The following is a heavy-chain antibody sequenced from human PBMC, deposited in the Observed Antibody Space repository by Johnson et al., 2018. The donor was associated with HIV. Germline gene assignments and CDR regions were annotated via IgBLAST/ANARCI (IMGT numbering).Heavy chain of an antibody. J-gene: IGHJ3*01. Sequence: VLLVESGGGLVQPGGSLRLSCAASGITVSSNYMSWVRQAPGKGLEWVSVIFSVGSAYYADSVKGRFIISRDNAKSSLYLQMNSLRPEDTALYYCAKDDRISSWGQGTMVIVSS. D-gene: IGHD1-14*01. CDR3: AKDDRISS. V-gene: IGHV3-66*02. CDR2: IFSVGSA. CDR1: GITVSSNY.